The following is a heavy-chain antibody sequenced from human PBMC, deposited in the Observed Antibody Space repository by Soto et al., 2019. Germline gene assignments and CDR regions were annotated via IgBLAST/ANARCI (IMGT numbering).Heavy chain of an antibody. J-gene: IGHJ5*02. V-gene: IGHV1-69*04. CDR1: GGTFSSYT. CDR3: AREESEYSSSFPLDP. Sequence: GASVKVSCKASGGTFSSYTISWVRQAPGQGLEWMGRIIPILGIANYAQKFQGRVTITADKSTSTAYMELSSLRSEDTAVYYCAREESEYSSSFPLDPWGQGTLVTVSS. D-gene: IGHD6-6*01. CDR2: IIPILGIA.